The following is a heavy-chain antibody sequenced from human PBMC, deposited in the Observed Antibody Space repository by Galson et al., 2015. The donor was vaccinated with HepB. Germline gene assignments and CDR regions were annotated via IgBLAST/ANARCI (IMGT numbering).Heavy chain of an antibody. CDR2: INPYNGNT. CDR3: ARGAFLLWEGATQDSWFDP. V-gene: IGHV1-18*01. Sequence: SVKVSCKASGYTFTSYAINWVRQAPGQGLEWMGWINPYNGNTEYAQKFQGRVTMTTDTSTTTAYMELRSLRSDDTAVYFCARGAFLLWEGATQDSWFDPWGQGTLVTVSS. D-gene: IGHD2-21*01. CDR1: GYTFTSYA. J-gene: IGHJ5*02.